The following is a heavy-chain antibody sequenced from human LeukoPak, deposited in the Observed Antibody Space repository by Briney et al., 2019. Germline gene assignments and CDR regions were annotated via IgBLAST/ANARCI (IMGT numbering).Heavy chain of an antibody. J-gene: IGHJ3*02. Sequence: PGGSLRLSCAASGFTFSSYAMHWVRQAPGKGLEWVAVISYDGSNKYYADSVKGRFTISRDNSKNTLYLQMNSLRAEDTAVYYCARPLYYYGSGSYAFDIWGQGTMVTVSS. D-gene: IGHD3-10*01. V-gene: IGHV3-30-3*01. CDR2: ISYDGSNK. CDR1: GFTFSSYA. CDR3: ARPLYYYGSGSYAFDI.